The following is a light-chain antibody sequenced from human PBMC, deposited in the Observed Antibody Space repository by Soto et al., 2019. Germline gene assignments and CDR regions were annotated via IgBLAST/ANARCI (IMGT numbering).Light chain of an antibody. J-gene: IGKJ5*01. Sequence: EIVLTQSPGTLSLSPGERATLSCRASQSVSSSYLAWYQQKPGQAPRLLIYGASSSATGIPDGFSGSGSGIDFTLTISRLEPEDFAVYYCQQYGSSLPITFGQGTRLEIK. CDR1: QSVSSSY. CDR2: GAS. V-gene: IGKV3-20*01. CDR3: QQYGSSLPIT.